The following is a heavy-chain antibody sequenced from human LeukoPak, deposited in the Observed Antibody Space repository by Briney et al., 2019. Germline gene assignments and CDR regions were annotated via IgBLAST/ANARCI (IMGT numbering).Heavy chain of an antibody. Sequence: SQTLSLTCTVSGGSITSGAYYWSWLRQHPGKGLEWIGYIYYSGGTYYNPSLKSRVTISVDTSKNQFSLKLSSVTAADTAVYYCARTTMVTPFDSWGQGTLVTVSS. CDR1: GGSITSGAYY. CDR3: ARTTMVTPFDS. D-gene: IGHD5-18*01. CDR2: IYYSGGT. J-gene: IGHJ4*02. V-gene: IGHV4-31*03.